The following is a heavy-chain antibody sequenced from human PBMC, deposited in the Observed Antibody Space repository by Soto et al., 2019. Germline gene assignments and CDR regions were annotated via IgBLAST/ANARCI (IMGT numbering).Heavy chain of an antibody. CDR3: ARNESQWFVELLYLYYFDS. D-gene: IGHD3-10*01. V-gene: IGHV1-3*01. CDR1: GYTFTSYA. CDR2: INAGNGNT. J-gene: IGHJ4*02. Sequence: ASVKVSCKVSGYTFTSYAMHWVRQAPGQRLEWMGWINAGNGNTKYSQKFQGRVTITRDTSASTAYMELSSLRSEDTAVYYCARNESQWFVELLYLYYFDSWGQVTLFTVSS.